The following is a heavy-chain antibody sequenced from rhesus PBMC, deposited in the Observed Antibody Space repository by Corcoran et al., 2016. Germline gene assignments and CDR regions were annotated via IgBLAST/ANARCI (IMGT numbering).Heavy chain of an antibody. CDR3: ARVPVDDNIWTGYIFNGFDV. Sequence: QVQLQESGPGVVQPSETLSLTCAVSGGSSSSDWWGWSRQHPGPGREWIGYISCSSGRTDYNPSLKSRVTISTDTSKNQFSLKLTSVTAADTAVYYCARVPVDDNIWTGYIFNGFDVWGPGVLVTVSS. D-gene: IGHD3-3*01. J-gene: IGHJ5-1*01. V-gene: IGHV4-165*01. CDR2: ISCSSGRT. CDR1: GGSSSSDW.